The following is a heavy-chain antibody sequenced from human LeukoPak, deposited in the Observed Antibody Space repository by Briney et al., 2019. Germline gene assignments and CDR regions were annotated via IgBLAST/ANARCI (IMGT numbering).Heavy chain of an antibody. J-gene: IGHJ6*02. D-gene: IGHD3-3*01. CDR3: TRGYDFVSGYLGMDV. Sequence: QSGGSLRLSCTASGFTFGDYAMIWVRQAPGKGLESVGFIRSKAYGGTTEYAASVKGRFTISRDDSKSIAYLEMNSPKSEDTAVYHCTRGYDFVSGYLGMDVWGQGTTVTASS. CDR2: IRSKAYGGTT. CDR1: GFTFGDYA. V-gene: IGHV3-49*04.